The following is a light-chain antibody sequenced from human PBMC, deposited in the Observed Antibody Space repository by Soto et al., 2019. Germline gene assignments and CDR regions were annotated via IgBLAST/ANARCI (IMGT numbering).Light chain of an antibody. Sequence: QSVLTQPPSASGTPGQRVTISCSGSSSNIGSNYVYWYQQLPGTAPKLLIYRNNQRPSGVPDRFSGSKSGTSGSLAISGLRSEDEADYYCAAWDDSLSGPWVFGGGTQLTVL. CDR3: AAWDDSLSGPWV. CDR2: RNN. V-gene: IGLV1-47*01. CDR1: SSNIGSNY. J-gene: IGLJ3*02.